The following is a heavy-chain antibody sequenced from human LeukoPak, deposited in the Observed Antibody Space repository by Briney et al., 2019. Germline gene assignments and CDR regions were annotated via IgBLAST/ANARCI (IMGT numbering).Heavy chain of an antibody. J-gene: IGHJ4*02. Sequence: ASVKVSCKASGYTFTSYGISWVRQAPGQGLEWMGWISGYGNTNYAQKFQGRVTITRNTSISTAYMELSSLRSEDTAVYYCARGLANQYYYDSSGYYFDYWGQGTLVTVSS. CDR2: ISGYGNT. D-gene: IGHD3-22*01. CDR3: ARGLANQYYYDSSGYYFDY. CDR1: GYTFTSYG. V-gene: IGHV1-18*01.